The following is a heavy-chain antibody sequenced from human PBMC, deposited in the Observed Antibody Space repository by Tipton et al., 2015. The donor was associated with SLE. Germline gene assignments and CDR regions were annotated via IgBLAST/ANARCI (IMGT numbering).Heavy chain of an antibody. CDR3: ARSSLGTPFDY. CDR1: GFTFSSYA. J-gene: IGHJ4*02. V-gene: IGHV3-48*03. Sequence: SLRLSCAASGFTFSSYAMNWVRQAPGKGLEWVSYISSSGSTIYYAASVKGRFTISRDNAKNSLSLQMNSLRAEDTADYYCARSSLGTPFDYWGQGTLVTVSS. CDR2: ISSSGSTI.